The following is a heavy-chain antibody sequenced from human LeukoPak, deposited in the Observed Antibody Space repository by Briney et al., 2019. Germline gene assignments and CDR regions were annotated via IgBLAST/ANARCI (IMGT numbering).Heavy chain of an antibody. CDR2: ISSSSSYI. D-gene: IGHD6-6*01. J-gene: IGHJ2*01. V-gene: IGHV3-21*01. CDR3: AKTPSSVNYWYFDL. CDR1: GFTFSSYS. Sequence: GGSLRLSCAASGFTFSSYSMNWVRQAPGKGLEWVSSISSSSSYIYYADSVKGRFTISRDNAKNSLYLQMNSLRPEDTAIYYCAKTPSSVNYWYFDLWGRGTLVGVFS.